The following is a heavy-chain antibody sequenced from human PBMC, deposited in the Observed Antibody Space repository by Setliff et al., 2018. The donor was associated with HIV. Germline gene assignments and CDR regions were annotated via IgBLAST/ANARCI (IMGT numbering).Heavy chain of an antibody. CDR1: GFTFSNYA. D-gene: IGHD6-13*01. Sequence: GESLKISCAASGFTFSNYAMSWVRQAPGKGLEWVSGISGSGVNILYTDSVKGRFTTSRDNSKNTLYLQMNSLSAEDTAVYYCTKGPRFASSTYYFDYWGQGTLVTVSS. CDR2: ISGSGVNI. CDR3: TKGPRFASSTYYFDY. V-gene: IGHV3-23*01. J-gene: IGHJ4*02.